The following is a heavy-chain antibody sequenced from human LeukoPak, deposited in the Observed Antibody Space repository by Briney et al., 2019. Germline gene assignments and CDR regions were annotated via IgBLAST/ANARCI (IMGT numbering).Heavy chain of an antibody. CDR2: INPNSGGT. D-gene: IGHD6-6*01. Sequence: GASVKVSCKASGYTFTGYYMHWVRQAPGQGLEWMGRINPNSGGTNYAQKFQGRVTMTRDTSISTAYMELSRLRSDDTAVYYCARRTRYSSYAVLDWFDPWGQGTLVTVSS. V-gene: IGHV1-2*06. CDR3: ARRTRYSSYAVLDWFDP. CDR1: GYTFTGYY. J-gene: IGHJ5*02.